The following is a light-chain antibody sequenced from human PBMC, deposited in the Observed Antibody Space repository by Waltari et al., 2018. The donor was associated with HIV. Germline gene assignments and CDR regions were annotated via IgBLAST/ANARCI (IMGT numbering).Light chain of an antibody. CDR3: VLYMGSGSCM. CDR1: SGSVSTSYY. Sequence: QTVVTQEPSFSVSPGGTVTLTCGLSSGSVSTSYYPSWTQQTPGQAPRTLLYSTNTRSSGFPDLFSVYILGNKAALTITGAQADDESDYYCVLYMGSGSCMFGGGTKLTVL. CDR2: STN. V-gene: IGLV8-61*01. J-gene: IGLJ3*02.